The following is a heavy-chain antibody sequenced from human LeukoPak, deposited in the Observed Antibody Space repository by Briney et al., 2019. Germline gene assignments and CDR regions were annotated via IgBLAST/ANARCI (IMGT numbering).Heavy chain of an antibody. D-gene: IGHD1-26*01. V-gene: IGHV4-39*01. CDR3: ARRPRNTGSDDGPSGLDY. J-gene: IGHJ4*02. CDR2: IYYSGST. CDR1: GGSISSSSYY. Sequence: PSETLSLTCTVSGGSISSSSYYWGWIRQPPGKGLEWIGSIYYSGSTYYNPSLKSRVTISVDTSKNQFSLKLTSVTAADTGVYYCARRPRNTGSDDGPSGLDYWGQGTLVTVSS.